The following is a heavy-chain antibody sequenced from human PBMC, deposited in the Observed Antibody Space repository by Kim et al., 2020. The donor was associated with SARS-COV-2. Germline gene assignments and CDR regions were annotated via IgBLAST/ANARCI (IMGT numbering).Heavy chain of an antibody. CDR3: ARARRSSMVRGVIKGDYYMDV. J-gene: IGHJ6*03. CDR2: ISAYNGNT. Sequence: ASVKVSCKASGYTFTSYGISWVRQAPGQGLEWMGWISAYNGNTNYAQKLQGRVTMTTDTSTSTAYMELRSLRSDDTAVYYCARARRSSMVRGVIKGDYYMDVCGKGTTVTVSS. D-gene: IGHD3-10*01. V-gene: IGHV1-18*01. CDR1: GYTFTSYG.